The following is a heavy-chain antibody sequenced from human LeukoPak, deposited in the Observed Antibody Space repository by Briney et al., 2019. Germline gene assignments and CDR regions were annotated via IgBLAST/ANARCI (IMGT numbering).Heavy chain of an antibody. CDR2: IYCSGGST. D-gene: IGHD6-19*01. CDR1: GFTFSSYD. CDR3: AKVATSVAVAGRFVDY. Sequence: PWGSLRLSCAASGFTFSSYDLSWVRQAPGKGLEWVSAIYCSGGSTYYADSVKGRFTISRDNSKNTLYLQMNSLRAEDTAVYYCAKVATSVAVAGRFVDYWGQGTLVTVSS. V-gene: IGHV3-23*01. J-gene: IGHJ4*02.